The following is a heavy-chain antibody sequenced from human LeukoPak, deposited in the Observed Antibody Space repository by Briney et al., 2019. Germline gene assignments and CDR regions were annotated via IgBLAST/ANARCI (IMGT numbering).Heavy chain of an antibody. CDR2: MNPNSGGT. V-gene: IGHV1-2*06. Sequence: SVKVSCKASGYTFTGYYMHWVRQAPGQRLECMGRMNPNSGGTNYAQKFQGRVPMTRDTSISTAYKEQSRLRSDDTAVYYCARDGLLWFGELLNYYMDVWGKGTTVTVSS. CDR1: GYTFTGYY. CDR3: ARDGLLWFGELLNYYMDV. J-gene: IGHJ6*03. D-gene: IGHD3-10*01.